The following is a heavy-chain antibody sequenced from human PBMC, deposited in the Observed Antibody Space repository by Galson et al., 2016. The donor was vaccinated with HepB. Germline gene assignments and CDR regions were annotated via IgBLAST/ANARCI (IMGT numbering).Heavy chain of an antibody. CDR3: AKDREFSSGWYDPDY. D-gene: IGHD6-19*01. Sequence: CAASGFTFSSYGMHWVRQAPGKGLEWVAVMSFDGSNKYYGDSVKGRFTISRDNSKNTLYLQMNSLRAEDTAVYYCAKDREFSSGWYDPDYWGQGTLVTVSS. V-gene: IGHV3-30*18. CDR2: MSFDGSNK. CDR1: GFTFSSYG. J-gene: IGHJ4*02.